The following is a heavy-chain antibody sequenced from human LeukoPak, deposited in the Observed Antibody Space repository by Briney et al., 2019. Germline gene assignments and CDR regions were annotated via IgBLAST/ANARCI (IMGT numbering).Heavy chain of an antibody. J-gene: IGHJ5*02. V-gene: IGHV3-64*01. Sequence: GGSLRLSCAASGFTFRSYAMYWVRQAPGKGLEYVSAISSNGDNTYYASSVKGRFTISRDNSKNTLYLQMGSLRPEDMAVYYCAGDAVGAYNWFDPWGQGTLVTVSS. CDR3: AGDAVGAYNWFDP. CDR1: GFTFRSYA. D-gene: IGHD1-26*01. CDR2: ISSNGDNT.